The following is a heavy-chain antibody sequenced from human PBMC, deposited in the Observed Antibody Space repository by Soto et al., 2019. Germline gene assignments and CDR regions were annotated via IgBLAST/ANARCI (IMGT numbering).Heavy chain of an antibody. CDR2: IIPILGIA. CDR1: GGTFSSYT. J-gene: IGHJ6*03. V-gene: IGHV1-69*04. D-gene: IGHD3-10*01. Sequence: GASVKVSCKASGGTFSSYTISWVRQAPGQGLEWMGRIIPILGIANYAQKFQGRVTITADKSTSTAYMELSSLRSEDTAVYYCARDPTMVRGATTSTGAYYYMDVWGKGTTVTVSS. CDR3: ARDPTMVRGATTSTGAYYYMDV.